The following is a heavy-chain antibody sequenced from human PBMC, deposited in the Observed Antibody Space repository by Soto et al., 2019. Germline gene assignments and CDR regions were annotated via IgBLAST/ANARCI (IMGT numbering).Heavy chain of an antibody. V-gene: IGHV4-59*01. Sequence: SETLSLTCTVSGGSISSYYWSWIRQPPGKGLEWIGYIYYSGSTNYNPSLKSRVTISVDTSKNQFSLKLSSVTAADTAVYYCATAMVTIDAYYFDYWGQGTLVTVSS. D-gene: IGHD5-18*01. J-gene: IGHJ4*02. CDR2: IYYSGST. CDR1: GGSISSYY. CDR3: ATAMVTIDAYYFDY.